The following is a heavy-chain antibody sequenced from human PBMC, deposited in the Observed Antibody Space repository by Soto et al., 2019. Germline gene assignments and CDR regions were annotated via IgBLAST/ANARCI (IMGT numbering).Heavy chain of an antibody. CDR3: ARVSSGWYPPGDAFDI. J-gene: IGHJ3*02. Sequence: ASVKVSCKASGYTFTSYAMHWVRQAPGQRLEWMGWINAGNGNTKYSQKFQGRVTITRDTSASTAYMELSSLRSDDTAVYYCARVSSGWYPPGDAFDIWGQGTMVTVSS. CDR1: GYTFTSYA. V-gene: IGHV1-3*01. CDR2: INAGNGNT. D-gene: IGHD6-19*01.